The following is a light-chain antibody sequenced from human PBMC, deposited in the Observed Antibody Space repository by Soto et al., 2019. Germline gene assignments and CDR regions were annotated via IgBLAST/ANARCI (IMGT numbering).Light chain of an antibody. CDR2: DAS. J-gene: IGKJ2*03. CDR1: QSTANW. V-gene: IGKV1-5*01. Sequence: IQMPQFPATLTASVGDRVTITCRASQSTANWLAWYQQKPGKAPKVVIYDASSLGSGVPSRFSGSGSGTEFTLTISSLQPDDFATYYCQQYTSFPYSFGQGTKVDIK. CDR3: QQYTSFPYS.